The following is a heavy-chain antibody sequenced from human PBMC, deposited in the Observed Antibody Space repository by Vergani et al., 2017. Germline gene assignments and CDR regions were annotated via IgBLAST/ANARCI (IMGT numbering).Heavy chain of an antibody. D-gene: IGHD2-2*02. CDR1: GFALNRHA. CDR3: VRDRGLWAGGRCYTEAWDY. Sequence: QVQLVESGGGVVQPGTSLRLSCVVSGFALNRHAMYWVRQAPGKGLEWVVGISFDGTNEYYPELEKGRFTISRDIAKNTLYLQVRSLRLEDTGVYHGVRDRGLWAGGRCYTEAWDYWGQGTPVTVSS. J-gene: IGHJ4*02. CDR2: ISFDGTNE. V-gene: IGHV3-30-3*01.